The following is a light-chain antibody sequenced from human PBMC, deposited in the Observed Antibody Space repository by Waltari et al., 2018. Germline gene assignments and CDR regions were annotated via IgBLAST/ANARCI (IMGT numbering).Light chain of an antibody. CDR1: QTVIANY. CDR2: DAS. V-gene: IGKV3-20*01. CDR3: QQYGKSPWT. Sequence: EIVLTQSPGTLSLSPGERATLSCRASQTVIANYLAWFRQRPGQAPRVLVYDASRRATGIPYRFSGSGSGTDFTLTISRLEPEDFALYYCQQYGKSPWTFGQGTKVEIK. J-gene: IGKJ1*01.